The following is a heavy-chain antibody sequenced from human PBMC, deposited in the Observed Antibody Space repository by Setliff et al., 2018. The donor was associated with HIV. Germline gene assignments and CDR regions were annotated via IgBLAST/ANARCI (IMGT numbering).Heavy chain of an antibody. V-gene: IGHV1-18*01. Sequence: ASVKVSCKASGYTFISYGISWVRQAPGQGLEWMGWISAYNGNTNYAQKLQARVTMTTDTSTSTAYMELRSLRSDDTAVYYCARMGESPPHSSSWYYWGQGTLVTVSS. CDR2: ISAYNGNT. D-gene: IGHD6-13*01. J-gene: IGHJ4*02. CDR1: GYTFISYG. CDR3: ARMGESPPHSSSWYY.